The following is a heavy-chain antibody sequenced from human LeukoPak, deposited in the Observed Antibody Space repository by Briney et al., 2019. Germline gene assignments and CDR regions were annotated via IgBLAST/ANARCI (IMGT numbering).Heavy chain of an antibody. CDR3: ARVMGDGWFGELFYYFDY. D-gene: IGHD3-10*01. V-gene: IGHV4-31*03. CDR2: IYYSGST. J-gene: IGHJ4*02. Sequence: TLSLTCTVSGGSFSSGGYYWSWIPQHPGKGLEWIGYIYYSGSTYYNPSLKSRVTISVDTSKNQFSLKLSSVTAADTAVYYCARVMGDGWFGELFYYFDYWGQGTLVTVSS. CDR1: GGSFSSGGYY.